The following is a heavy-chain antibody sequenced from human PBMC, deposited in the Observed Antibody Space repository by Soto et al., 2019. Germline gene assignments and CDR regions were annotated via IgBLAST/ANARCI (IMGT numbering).Heavy chain of an antibody. D-gene: IGHD3-10*01. CDR3: ARGAGSGSYYNSAGLSTSDY. J-gene: IGHJ4*02. CDR2: ISYDGSNK. Sequence: GGSLRLSCAASGFTFSSYAMHWVRQAPGKGLEWVAVISYDGSNKYHADSVKGRFTISRDNSKNTLYLQMNSLRAEDTAVYYCARGAGSGSYYNSAGLSTSDYWGQGTLVTVSS. CDR1: GFTFSSYA. V-gene: IGHV3-30-3*01.